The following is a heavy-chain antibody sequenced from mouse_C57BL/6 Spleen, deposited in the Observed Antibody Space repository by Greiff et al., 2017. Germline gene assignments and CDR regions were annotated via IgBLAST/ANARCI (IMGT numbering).Heavy chain of an antibody. J-gene: IGHJ2*01. CDR1: GYTFTSYW. V-gene: IGHV1-61*01. CDR2: IYPSDSET. Sequence: QVQLQQPGAELVRPGSSVKLSCKASGYTFTSYWMDWVKQRPGQGLEWIGNIYPSDSETHYNQKFKDKATLTVDKSSSTAYMQLSSLTSEDSAVYYCARGAYYYGRGRYFDYWGQGTTLTVSS. D-gene: IGHD1-1*01. CDR3: ARGAYYYGRGRYFDY.